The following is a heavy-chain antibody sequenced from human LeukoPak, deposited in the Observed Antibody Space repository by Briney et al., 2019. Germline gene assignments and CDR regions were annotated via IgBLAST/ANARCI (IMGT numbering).Heavy chain of an antibody. CDR2: ISVSGDST. J-gene: IGHJ4*02. CDR1: GFTFSNYN. V-gene: IGHV3-23*01. Sequence: PGGSLRLSCGASGFTFSNYNMNWVRQAPGKGPEWVSGISVSGDSTYYADSVKGRFTISRDNSKNTLYLQMNSLRAEDTAIYYCAKDPTIFGVVIDYYFDSWGQGTLVTVSS. D-gene: IGHD3-3*01. CDR3: AKDPTIFGVVIDYYFDS.